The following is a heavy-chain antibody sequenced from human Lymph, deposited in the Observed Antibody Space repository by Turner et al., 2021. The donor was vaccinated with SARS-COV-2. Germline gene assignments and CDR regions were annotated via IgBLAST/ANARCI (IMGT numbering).Heavy chain of an antibody. J-gene: IGHJ6*02. CDR2: ISISSSTI. CDR3: ARDRGGYGAYYYGMDV. D-gene: IGHD2-15*01. CDR1: GFTFSSYS. Sequence: EVQLVESGGGLVQPVGSLRLSCAASGFTFSSYSMNWVGQAPGKGLEWVSYISISSSTIYYADSVKGRFTISRDNAKNSLYLQMNSLRDEDTAVYYCARDRGGYGAYYYGMDVWGQGTTVTVSS. V-gene: IGHV3-48*02.